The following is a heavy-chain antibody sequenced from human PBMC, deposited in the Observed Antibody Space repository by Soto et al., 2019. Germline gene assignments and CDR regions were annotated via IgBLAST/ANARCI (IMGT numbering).Heavy chain of an antibody. D-gene: IGHD5-18*01. Sequence: GSGPTLVNPTQTLTLTCTFSGFSLSTSGMCVSWIRQPPGKALEWLALIDWDDDKYYSTSLKTRLTISKDTSKNQVVLTMTNMDPVDTATYYCARIRSNLIHPRYYYYGMDVWGQGTTVTVSS. CDR2: IDWDDDK. V-gene: IGHV2-70*01. J-gene: IGHJ6*02. CDR1: GFSLSTSGMC. CDR3: ARIRSNLIHPRYYYYGMDV.